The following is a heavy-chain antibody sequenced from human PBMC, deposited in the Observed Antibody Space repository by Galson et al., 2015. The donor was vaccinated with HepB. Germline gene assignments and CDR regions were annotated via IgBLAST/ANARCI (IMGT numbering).Heavy chain of an antibody. Sequence: SLRLSCAASGFTFSSYAMHWVRQAPGKGLEWVAVISYDGSNKYYADSVKGRFTISRDNSKNTLYLQMNSLRAEDTAVYYCARDRESSGWSGMDVWGQGTTVTVSS. CDR2: ISYDGSNK. D-gene: IGHD6-19*01. CDR3: ARDRESSGWSGMDV. J-gene: IGHJ6*02. V-gene: IGHV3-30-3*01. CDR1: GFTFSSYA.